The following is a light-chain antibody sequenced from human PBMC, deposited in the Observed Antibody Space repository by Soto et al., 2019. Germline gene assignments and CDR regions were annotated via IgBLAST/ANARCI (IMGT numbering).Light chain of an antibody. CDR3: TSYTSSRTYV. CDR2: DVS. V-gene: IGLV2-14*03. CDR1: SNDVGAYNY. J-gene: IGLJ1*01. Sequence: QSALTQPASVSGSPGQSITVSCTGTSNDVGAYNYVSWYQQHPGTAPKLMIYDVSNRPSGASNRFSGSKSGNTAPLTISGLQAEDEADYYCTSYTSSRTYVFGTGTKVTVL.